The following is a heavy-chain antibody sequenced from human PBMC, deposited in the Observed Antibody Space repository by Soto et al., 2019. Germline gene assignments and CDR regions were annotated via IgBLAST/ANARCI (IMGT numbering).Heavy chain of an antibody. D-gene: IGHD3-9*01. CDR3: ARHMGYFDWLQWDY. V-gene: IGHV4-59*08. Sequence: SETLSLTCTVSGGSISSYYWSWIRQPPGKGLEWIGYIYYSGSTNYNPSLKSRVTISVDTSKNQFSLKLSSVTAADTAVYYCARHMGYFDWLQWDYWGQGTLVTVSS. J-gene: IGHJ4*02. CDR2: IYYSGST. CDR1: GGSISSYY.